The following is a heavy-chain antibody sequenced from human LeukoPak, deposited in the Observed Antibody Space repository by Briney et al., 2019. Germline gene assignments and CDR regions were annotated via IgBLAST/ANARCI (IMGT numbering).Heavy chain of an antibody. CDR1: GFTFSSYS. CDR2: ISSSRSYI. CDR3: ARDYDFWSGYLGY. Sequence: GGSLRLSCAASGFTFSSYSMNWVRQAPGKGLEWVSSISSSRSYIYYADSVKGRFTISRDNAKNSLYLQMNSLRAEDTAVYYCARDYDFWSGYLGYWGQGTLVTVSS. J-gene: IGHJ4*02. V-gene: IGHV3-21*01. D-gene: IGHD3-3*01.